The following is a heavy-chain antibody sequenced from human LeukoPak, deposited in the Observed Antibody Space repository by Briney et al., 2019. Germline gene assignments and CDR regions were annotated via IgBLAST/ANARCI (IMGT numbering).Heavy chain of an antibody. D-gene: IGHD5-12*01. V-gene: IGHV3-23*01. CDR2: ISGSGGST. Sequence: GGSLRLSCAASGFTFSSYEMNWVRQAPGKGLEWVSAISGSGGSTYYADSVKGRFTISRDNSKNTLYLQMNSLRAEDTAVYYCAKDSSSFDIVATDFDYWGQGTLVTVSS. CDR1: GFTFSSYE. J-gene: IGHJ4*02. CDR3: AKDSSSFDIVATDFDY.